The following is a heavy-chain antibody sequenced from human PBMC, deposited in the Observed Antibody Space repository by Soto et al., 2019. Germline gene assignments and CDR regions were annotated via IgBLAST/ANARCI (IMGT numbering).Heavy chain of an antibody. Sequence: GESLKISCKASGYDFAMTWIGWVRQLPGKGLDWLGIIYPGDSETRYSPSFRGQVTFSVDTSISTAYLQWSSLKTSDIAIYYCARLVGAYDSYFDHWGQGTRVTVSS. CDR3: ARLVGAYDSYFDH. CDR1: GYDFAMTW. J-gene: IGHJ4*02. V-gene: IGHV5-51*01. CDR2: IYPGDSET. D-gene: IGHD5-12*01.